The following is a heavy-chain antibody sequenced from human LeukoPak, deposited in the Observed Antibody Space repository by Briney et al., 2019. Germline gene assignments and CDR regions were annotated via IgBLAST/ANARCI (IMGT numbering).Heavy chain of an antibody. J-gene: IGHJ4*02. D-gene: IGHD6-13*01. Sequence: GGSLRLSCAASGFTFSSYAMHWVRQAPRKGLEWVAVISYDGSNKYYADSVKGRFTISRDNSKNTLYLQMNSMRAEDTAVYYCAKGYSSSWYSDFFDYWGQGTLVTVSS. CDR3: AKGYSSSWYSDFFDY. V-gene: IGHV3-30-3*01. CDR1: GFTFSSYA. CDR2: ISYDGSNK.